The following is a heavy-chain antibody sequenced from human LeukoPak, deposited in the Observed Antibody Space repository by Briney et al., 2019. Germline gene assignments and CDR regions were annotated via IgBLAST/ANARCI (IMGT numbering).Heavy chain of an antibody. J-gene: IGHJ4*02. CDR2: ISGSGGST. Sequence: GGSLRLSCAASGFTFSNYAMHWVRQAPGKGLEWVSAISGSGGSTFYADSVKGRFTISRDNSKNTLYLQMNSLRAEDTAVYYCAKGYCSSTSCPEDYWGQGTLVTVSS. CDR3: AKGYCSSTSCPEDY. V-gene: IGHV3-23*01. CDR1: GFTFSNYA. D-gene: IGHD2-2*01.